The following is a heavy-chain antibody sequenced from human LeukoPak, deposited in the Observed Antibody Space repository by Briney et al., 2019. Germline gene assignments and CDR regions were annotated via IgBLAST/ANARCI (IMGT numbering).Heavy chain of an antibody. CDR3: AHTGSAHGDDWFDP. V-gene: IGHV2-5*02. D-gene: IGHD7-27*01. CDR2: ISRDDDK. J-gene: IGHJ5*02. CDR1: GFSLNTSAVG. Sequence: SGPTLVKPTETLTLTCTFSGFSLNTSAVGVGWIRQPPGKALEWLALISRDDDKRYSPSLKSRLTITKDTSKNQVALTLANLDPVDTATYYCAHTGSAHGDDWFDPWGQGSLVTVSS.